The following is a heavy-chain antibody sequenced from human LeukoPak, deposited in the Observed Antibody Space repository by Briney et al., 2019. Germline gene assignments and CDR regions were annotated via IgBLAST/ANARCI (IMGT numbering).Heavy chain of an antibody. D-gene: IGHD5-12*01. V-gene: IGHV3-30*04. CDR1: GFTFSSDA. J-gene: IGHJ4*02. CDR3: AKDPGGYDDDY. Sequence: GGSLRLSCAASGFTFSSDAMHWVRQAPGKGLEWVAVISYDGSNKYYADSVKGRFTISRDNSKNTLYLQMNSLRAEDTAVYYCAKDPGGYDDDYWGQGTLVTVSS. CDR2: ISYDGSNK.